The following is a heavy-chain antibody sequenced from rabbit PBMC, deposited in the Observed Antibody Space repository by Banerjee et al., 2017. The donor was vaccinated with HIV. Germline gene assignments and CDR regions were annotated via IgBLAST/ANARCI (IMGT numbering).Heavy chain of an antibody. J-gene: IGHJ4*01. CDR1: GFSFSSSYD. D-gene: IGHD6-1*01. CDR3: ARFIAGYAGYGYANL. V-gene: IGHV1S40*01. Sequence: QSLEESGGDLVKPGASLTLTCTASGFSFSSSYDMSWVRQAPGKGLEWIACIYTSGSTWYASWAKGRFTISKTSSTTVTLQMTSLTAADTATYFCARFIAGYAGYGYANLWGQGTLVTVS. CDR2: IYTSGST.